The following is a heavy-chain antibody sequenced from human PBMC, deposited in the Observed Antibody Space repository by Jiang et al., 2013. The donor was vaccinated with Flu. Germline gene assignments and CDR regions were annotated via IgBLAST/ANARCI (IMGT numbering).Heavy chain of an antibody. D-gene: IGHD3-22*01. CDR3: ARGNAVVTENAFDI. V-gene: IGHV4-61*02. CDR2: IYTSGST. CDR1: GGSISSGSYY. J-gene: IGHJ3*02. Sequence: PSQTLSLTCTVSGGSISSGSYYWSWIRQPAGKGLEWIGRIYTSGSTNYNPSLKSRVTISVDTSKNQFSLKLSSVTAADTAVYYCARGNAVVTENAFDIWGQGTMVTVSS.